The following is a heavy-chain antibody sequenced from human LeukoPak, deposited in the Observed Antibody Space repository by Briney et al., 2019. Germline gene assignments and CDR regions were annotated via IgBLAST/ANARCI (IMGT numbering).Heavy chain of an antibody. CDR3: ARLRITVTTAPFDY. Sequence: SETLSLTCAVYGGSFSGYYWSWIRQPPGKGLEWIGSIYYSGSTYYNPSPKSRVTISVDTSKNQFSLKLSSVTAADTAVYYCARLRITVTTAPFDYWGQGTLVTVSS. CDR2: IYYSGST. J-gene: IGHJ4*02. D-gene: IGHD4-4*01. V-gene: IGHV4-34*01. CDR1: GGSFSGYY.